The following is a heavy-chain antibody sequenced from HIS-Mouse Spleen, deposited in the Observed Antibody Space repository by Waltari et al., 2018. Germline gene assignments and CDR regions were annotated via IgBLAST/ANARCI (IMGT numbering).Heavy chain of an antibody. CDR2: IYYSGST. D-gene: IGHD3-3*01. Sequence: QLQLQESGPGLVKPSETLSLTCTVSGGSISSSSYYWGWLRSPPGKGLEWIGGIYYSGSTYYNPSLKSRVTISVDTSKNQFSLKLSSVTAADTAVYYCARTPLYYDFWSGYYDYWGQGTLVTVSS. CDR3: ARTPLYYDFWSGYYDY. CDR1: GGSISSSSYY. V-gene: IGHV4-39*07. J-gene: IGHJ4*02.